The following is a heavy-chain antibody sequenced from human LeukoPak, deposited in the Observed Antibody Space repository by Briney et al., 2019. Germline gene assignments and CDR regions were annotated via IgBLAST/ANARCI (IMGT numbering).Heavy chain of an antibody. CDR1: GDTVSSSSAA. CDR3: ARGFALDF. J-gene: IGHJ3*01. V-gene: IGHV6-1*01. CDR2: TYYRSKWYY. Sequence: SQTLSLTCDISGDTVSSSSAAWNWIRQSPSRGLERLGRTYYRSKWYYDYAVSVKSRITISPDTSKNQFSLQLNSVTADDTAVYYCARGFALDFWGQGTMVTVSS.